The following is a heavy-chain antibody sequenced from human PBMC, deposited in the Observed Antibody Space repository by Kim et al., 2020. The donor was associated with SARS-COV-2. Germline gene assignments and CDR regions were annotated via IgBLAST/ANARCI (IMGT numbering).Heavy chain of an antibody. D-gene: IGHD1-1*01. CDR1: GYTFTSYD. Sequence: ASVKVSCKASGYTFTSYDINWVRQATGQGLEWMGWMNPNSGNTGYAQKFQGRVTMTRNTSISTAYMELSSLRSEDTAVYYCARGRGTGTPYYYGMDVWGQGTTVTVSS. V-gene: IGHV1-8*01. CDR2: MNPNSGNT. CDR3: ARGRGTGTPYYYGMDV. J-gene: IGHJ6*02.